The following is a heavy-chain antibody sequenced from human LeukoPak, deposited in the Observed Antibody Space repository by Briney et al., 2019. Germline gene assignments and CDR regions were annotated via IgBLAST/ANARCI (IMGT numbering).Heavy chain of an antibody. CDR1: GFSLSTSGVG. D-gene: IGHD1-1*01. V-gene: IGHV2-5*02. J-gene: IGHJ4*02. Sequence: ESGPTLVNPTQTLTLTCPFSGFSLSTSGVGVGWIRQPPGKALEWLALIYWDDDKRYSPSLKSRLTITKDTSKNQMVLTMTNMDPVDTATYYCARRSLEITGFEYWGQGTLVTVSS. CDR2: IYWDDDK. CDR3: ARRSLEITGFEY.